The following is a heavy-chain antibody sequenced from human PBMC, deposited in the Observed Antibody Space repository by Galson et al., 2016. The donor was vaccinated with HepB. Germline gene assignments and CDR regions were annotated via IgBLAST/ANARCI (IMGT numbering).Heavy chain of an antibody. Sequence: SLRLSCAASGFTFSDYYMDWVRQTPGKGLEWVGRTRNKANGYTREYAASVKGRFTISRDDSENSLYLQMNSLRSEDTAVYYCARAFYCSGGACYHAFDYWGQGTLVTVSS. CDR1: GFTFSDYY. J-gene: IGHJ4*02. D-gene: IGHD2-15*01. CDR3: ARAFYCSGGACYHAFDY. CDR2: TRNKANGYTR. V-gene: IGHV3-72*01.